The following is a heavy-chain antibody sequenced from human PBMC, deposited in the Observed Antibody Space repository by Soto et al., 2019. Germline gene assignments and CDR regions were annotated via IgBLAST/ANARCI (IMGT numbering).Heavy chain of an antibody. CDR2: IASSGGSA. V-gene: IGHV3-23*01. CDR1: GFTFSTYA. J-gene: IGHJ4*02. CDR3: ANARLLAGYYPPRDFDY. D-gene: IGHD3-9*01. Sequence: PGGSLRLSCAASGFTFSTYAMAWVRQVPGKGLEWVSTIASSGGSAYYADSVKGRFTVSRDNSKDTLYLHMNSLRAEDTAVYYCANARLLAGYYPPRDFDYWGQGTLVTVSS.